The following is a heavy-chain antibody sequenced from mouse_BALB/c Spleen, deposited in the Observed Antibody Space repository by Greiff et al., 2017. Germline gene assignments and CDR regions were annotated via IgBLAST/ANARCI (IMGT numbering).Heavy chain of an antibody. CDR2: IWSGGST. Sequence: QVQLQQSGPGLVQPSQSLSITCTVSGFSLTSYGVHWVRQSPGKGLEWLGVIWSGGSTDYNAAFISRLSISKDNSKSQVFFKMNSLQANDTAIYYCARNGGYRYDGFAYWGQGTLVTVSA. CDR3: ARNGGYRYDGFAY. V-gene: IGHV2-2*02. D-gene: IGHD2-14*01. J-gene: IGHJ3*01. CDR1: GFSLTSYG.